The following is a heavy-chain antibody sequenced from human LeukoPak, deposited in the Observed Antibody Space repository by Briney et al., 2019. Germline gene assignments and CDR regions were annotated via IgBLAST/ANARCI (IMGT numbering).Heavy chain of an antibody. D-gene: IGHD3-10*01. Sequence: SETLSLTCTVSGGSISSGDYYWSWIRQPPGKGLEWIGYIYYGGSTYYNPSLKSRVTISVDTSKNQFSLKLSSVTAADTAVYYCASTMVRGVIGVFDYWGQGTLVTVSS. J-gene: IGHJ4*02. CDR2: IYYGGST. CDR3: ASTMVRGVIGVFDY. V-gene: IGHV4-30-4*01. CDR1: GGSISSGDYY.